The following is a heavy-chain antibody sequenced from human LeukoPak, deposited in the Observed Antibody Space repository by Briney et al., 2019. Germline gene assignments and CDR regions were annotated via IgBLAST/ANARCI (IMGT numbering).Heavy chain of an antibody. CDR2: ISASSSYT. V-gene: IGHV3-11*03. CDR3: AAGTAADF. D-gene: IGHD6-13*01. Sequence: KPGGSLRLSCVVSGIPFSDYYMNWIRLAPGKGLEWISYISASSSYTDYGDSVKGRFTISRDNAKNTLYLQMNSLGVEDTAVYYCAAGTAADFWGQGTLVSVSS. J-gene: IGHJ4*02. CDR1: GIPFSDYY.